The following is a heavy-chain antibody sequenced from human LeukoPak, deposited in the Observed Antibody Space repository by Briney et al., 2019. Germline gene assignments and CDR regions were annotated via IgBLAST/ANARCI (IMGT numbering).Heavy chain of an antibody. V-gene: IGHV3-15*01. Sequence: GGSLRLSCVTSGVTFSGAWMAWVRQAPGKGLEWIGRITSKTNGETTYYAAPVKGRFIISRDDSKSMLYLQMNSLKIEDTALYYCTTDLRSWGQGTLVIVSS. CDR1: GVTFSGAW. CDR2: ITSKTNGETT. J-gene: IGHJ5*02. CDR3: TTDLRS. D-gene: IGHD3-10*01.